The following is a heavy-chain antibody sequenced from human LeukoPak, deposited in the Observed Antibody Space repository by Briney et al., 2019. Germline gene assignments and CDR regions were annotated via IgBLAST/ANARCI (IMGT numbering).Heavy chain of an antibody. CDR2: ISSSSSYT. CDR3: AAGTAADF. V-gene: IGHV3-11*03. D-gene: IGHD6-13*01. CDR1: GFSFDDYD. Sequence: PGGSLRLSCAASGFSFDDYDMSWIRQAPGKGLEWISYISSSSSYTDYADSVKGRFTISRDNAKSALYLQMNSLRLEDTAVYYCAAGTAADFWGQGTLVTVSS. J-gene: IGHJ4*02.